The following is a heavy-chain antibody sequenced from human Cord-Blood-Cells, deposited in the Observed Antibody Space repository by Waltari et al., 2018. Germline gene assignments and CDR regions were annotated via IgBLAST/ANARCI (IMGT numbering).Heavy chain of an antibody. V-gene: IGHV3-33*01. CDR2: IWYDGSNK. J-gene: IGHJ4*02. Sequence: QVQLVESGGGVVQPGRSLRLSCAASGFTFSSYGMHWVSQAPGQGLEWVAVIWYDGSNKYYADSVKGRFTISRDNSKNTLYLQMNSLRAEDTAVYYCARDGGGYCSGGSCYYFDYWGQGTLVTVSS. D-gene: IGHD2-15*01. CDR3: ARDGGGYCSGGSCYYFDY. CDR1: GFTFSSYG.